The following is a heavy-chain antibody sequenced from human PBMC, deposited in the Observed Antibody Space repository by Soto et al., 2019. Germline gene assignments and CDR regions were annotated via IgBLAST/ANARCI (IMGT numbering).Heavy chain of an antibody. CDR1: GFTFSSYA. CDR3: AKDPRAFIAAADPAEYFQH. Sequence: GGSLRLSCAASGFTFSSYAMSWVLQAPGKGLEWVSAISGSGGSTYYADSVKGRFTISRDNSKNTLYLQMNSLRAEDTAVYYCAKDPRAFIAAADPAEYFQHWGQGTLVTVSS. J-gene: IGHJ1*01. D-gene: IGHD6-13*01. CDR2: ISGSGGST. V-gene: IGHV3-23*01.